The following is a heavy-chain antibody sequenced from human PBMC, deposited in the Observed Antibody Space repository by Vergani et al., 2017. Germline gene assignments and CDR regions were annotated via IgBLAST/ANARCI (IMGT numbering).Heavy chain of an antibody. Sequence: QVQLQESGPGLVKPSQTLYLTCNVSGGSISSGSYYWSWIRQPAGKGLEWIGRIYTSGSTNYNPSLKSRVTISVDTSKNQFSLKLSSVTAADTAVYYCARVGVPYCSTTSCYNLFDYWGQGTLVTVSS. D-gene: IGHD2-2*02. CDR3: ARVGVPYCSTTSCYNLFDY. CDR2: IYTSGST. V-gene: IGHV4-61*02. J-gene: IGHJ4*02. CDR1: GGSISSGSYY.